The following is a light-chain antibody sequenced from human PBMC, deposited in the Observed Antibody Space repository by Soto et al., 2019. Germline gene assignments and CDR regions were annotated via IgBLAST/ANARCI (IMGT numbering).Light chain of an antibody. J-gene: IGKJ4*01. Sequence: EIVLTQSPATLSLSPGERATLSCRASQSVGTYLAWYQQKPGQAPRLLIYDASIRATGIPARFSGSRSGTEFTPTISSLEPEDFAVYYCQQRTNWPPLTFGGGTKVEIK. V-gene: IGKV3-11*01. CDR2: DAS. CDR1: QSVGTY. CDR3: QQRTNWPPLT.